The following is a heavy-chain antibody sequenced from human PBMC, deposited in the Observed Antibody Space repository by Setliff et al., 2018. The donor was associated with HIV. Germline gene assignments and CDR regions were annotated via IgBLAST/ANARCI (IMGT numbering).Heavy chain of an antibody. CDR1: GFTFDDYS. CDR2: ITGSSDTI. D-gene: IGHD1-26*01. Sequence: GGSLRLSCAASGFTFDDYSMDWFRQAPGKGLEWVSYITGSSDTIYYADSVKGRFTISRDNSRNTLFLQMNNLRPEDTATYYCVRDPIEGSPDYFDYWGQGALVTVSS. CDR3: VRDPIEGSPDYFDY. J-gene: IGHJ4*02. V-gene: IGHV3-48*01.